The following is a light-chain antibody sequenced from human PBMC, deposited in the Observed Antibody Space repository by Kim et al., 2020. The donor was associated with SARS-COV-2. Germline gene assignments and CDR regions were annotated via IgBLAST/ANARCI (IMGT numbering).Light chain of an antibody. Sequence: ASVGDRVTCTCRASQDIRKDVAWYQHKPGKAPKRLIYATSTLQGGVPSRFSGSGSGTEFTLTISSLQHEDFATYFCLQYNTYPDTFGQGTKLEI. CDR1: QDIRKD. CDR3: LQYNTYPDT. V-gene: IGKV1-17*01. CDR2: ATS. J-gene: IGKJ2*01.